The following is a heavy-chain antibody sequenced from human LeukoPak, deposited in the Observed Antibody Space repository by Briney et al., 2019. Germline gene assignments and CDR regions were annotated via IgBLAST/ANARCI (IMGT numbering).Heavy chain of an antibody. D-gene: IGHD2-15*01. V-gene: IGHV2-5*02. Sequence: SGPTLVNPTQTLTLTCTFSGFSLSTSGVGVGWIRQPPGKALEWLALIYWDDDKRYSPSLKSRLTITKDTSKNQVVLTMTNMDPVDTATYYCAHSSPEAYCSGGSCYGAFDIWGQGTMVTVSS. CDR2: IYWDDDK. CDR1: GFSLSTSGVG. J-gene: IGHJ3*02. CDR3: AHSSPEAYCSGGSCYGAFDI.